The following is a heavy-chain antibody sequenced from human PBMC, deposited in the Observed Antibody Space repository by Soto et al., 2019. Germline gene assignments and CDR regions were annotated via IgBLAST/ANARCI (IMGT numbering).Heavy chain of an antibody. J-gene: IGHJ6*02. V-gene: IGHV1-8*01. CDR1: GYTFTTYD. CDR3: ARYHYCYCMDV. Sequence: QVQLVQSGAAVRKPGASVKVSCKASGYTFTTYDINWVRQAIGQGLEWMGWMNPNSGNTVYAQKFQGRVTMTRNTSINTDYVELTSLTSDVTAVYYCARYHYCYCMDVWGQGTTVTVSS. D-gene: IGHD3-22*01. CDR2: MNPNSGNT.